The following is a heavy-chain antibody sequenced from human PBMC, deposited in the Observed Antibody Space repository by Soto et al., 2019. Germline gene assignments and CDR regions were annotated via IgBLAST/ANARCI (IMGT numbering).Heavy chain of an antibody. Sequence: SETLSLTCTVSGGSISSGDYYWSWIRQPPGKGLEWIGYIYYSGSTYYNPPLKSRVTISVDTSKNQFSLKLSSVTAADTAVYYCARTLGYCISTSCYAGGSYYYYGMDVWGQGNTVTVSS. CDR2: IYYSGST. D-gene: IGHD2-2*01. J-gene: IGHJ6*02. CDR3: ARTLGYCISTSCYAGGSYYYYGMDV. V-gene: IGHV4-30-4*01. CDR1: GGSISSGDYY.